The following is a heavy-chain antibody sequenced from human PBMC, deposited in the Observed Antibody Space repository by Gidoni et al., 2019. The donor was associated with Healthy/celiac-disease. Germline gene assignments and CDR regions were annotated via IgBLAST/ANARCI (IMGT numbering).Heavy chain of an antibody. Sequence: EVQLLESGRGLVQPGGSLRPSSAASVFTFSSYAMSCVRQAPGKGLEWVSAISGSGGSTYYADSVKGRFTISRDNSKNTLYLQMNSLRAEDTAVYYCAKSTYYDFWSGYWGVNFDYWGQGTLVTVSS. V-gene: IGHV3-23*01. CDR2: ISGSGGST. CDR1: VFTFSSYA. J-gene: IGHJ4*02. D-gene: IGHD3-3*01. CDR3: AKSTYYDFWSGYWGVNFDY.